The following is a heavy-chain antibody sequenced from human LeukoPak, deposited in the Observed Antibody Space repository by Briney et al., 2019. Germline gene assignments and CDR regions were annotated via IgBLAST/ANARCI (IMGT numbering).Heavy chain of an antibody. CDR1: GFTFSDFY. CDR2: ISGSSSNT. J-gene: IGHJ4*02. CDR3: TRHPAEGDY. D-gene: IGHD2-15*01. Sequence: GGSLRLSCAASGFTFSDFYMSWIRQAPGKGLESVSYISGSSSNTNYADSVKGRFTVSRDNAKNSLYLQMNSLRAEDTAVYYCTRHPAEGDYWGQGTLVTVSS. V-gene: IGHV3-11*03.